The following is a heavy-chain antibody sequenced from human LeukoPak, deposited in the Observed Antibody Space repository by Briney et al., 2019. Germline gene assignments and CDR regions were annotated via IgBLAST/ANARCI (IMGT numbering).Heavy chain of an antibody. CDR1: GFTFSSYS. J-gene: IGHJ4*02. CDR2: ISSSCSYI. D-gene: IGHD3-22*01. CDR3: ARDPYYYDSSGYGNPDY. Sequence: GGSLRLSCAASGFTFSSYSMNWVRQAPGKGLEWVSSISSSCSYIYYADSVKGRFTISRDNAKNSLYLQMNSLRAEDTAVYYCARDPYYYDSSGYGNPDYWGQGTLVTVSS. V-gene: IGHV3-21*01.